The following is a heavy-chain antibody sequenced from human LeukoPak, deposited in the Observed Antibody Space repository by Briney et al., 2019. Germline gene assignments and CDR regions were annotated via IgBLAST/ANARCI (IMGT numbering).Heavy chain of an antibody. D-gene: IGHD3-22*01. CDR2: IYYSGST. CDR3: ASYYYDSSGYPHFDY. J-gene: IGHJ4*02. Sequence: SETLSLTCTVSGGSISSYYWSWIRQPPGKGLEWIGYIYYSGSTNYNPFLKSRVTISVDTSKNQFSLKLSSVTAADTAVYYCASYYYDSSGYPHFDYWGQGTLVTVSS. V-gene: IGHV4-59*08. CDR1: GGSISSYY.